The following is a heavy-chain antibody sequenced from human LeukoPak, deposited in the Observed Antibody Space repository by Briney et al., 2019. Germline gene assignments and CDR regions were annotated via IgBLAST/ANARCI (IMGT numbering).Heavy chain of an antibody. CDR2: ITGSSTWT. V-gene: IGHV3-23*01. Sequence: PGGSLRPSCEASGFTFGTYVMTWVRQAPGKGLEWVSGITGSSTWTYYADSVRGRFTISRDNSKNTLHLQMNNLTADDTAIYYCARELVSLGTGYFDLWGRGTLVTVSS. CDR3: ARELVSLGTGYFDL. CDR1: GFTFGTYV. D-gene: IGHD7-27*01. J-gene: IGHJ2*01.